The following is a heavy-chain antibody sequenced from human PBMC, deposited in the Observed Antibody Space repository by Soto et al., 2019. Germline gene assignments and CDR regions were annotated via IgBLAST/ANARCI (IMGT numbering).Heavy chain of an antibody. J-gene: IGHJ4*02. D-gene: IGHD3-22*01. CDR2: IYYSGNT. V-gene: IGHV4-39*01. Sequence: QLQLQESGPGLVKPSETLSLTCTVSGGSISSSSYYWGWIRQPPGKGLEWIGSIYYSGNTYYNPSLKSRVTISVDTSENQFSLKLSSVTAADTAVYYCARQGYYDSSGYAIMDYWGQGTLVTVSS. CDR1: GGSISSSSYY. CDR3: ARQGYYDSSGYAIMDY.